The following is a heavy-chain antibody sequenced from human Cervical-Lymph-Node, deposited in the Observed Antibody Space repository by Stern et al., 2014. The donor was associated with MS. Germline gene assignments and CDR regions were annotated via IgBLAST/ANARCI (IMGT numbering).Heavy chain of an antibody. J-gene: IGHJ5*02. CDR2: IHYSGKT. D-gene: IGHD3-10*01. CDR1: GASIRSDDYY. CDR3: ARTDILLIDH. V-gene: IGHV4-30-4*01. Sequence: MQLVESGPGLVKPSQTLSLTCTVSGASIRSDDYYWTWIRQPPGKGLEWIGYIHYSGKTYYRPSLRSRVTISVDTSKNQFSLNLNSVTAADTAVYYCARTDILLIDHWGQGTLVTVSS.